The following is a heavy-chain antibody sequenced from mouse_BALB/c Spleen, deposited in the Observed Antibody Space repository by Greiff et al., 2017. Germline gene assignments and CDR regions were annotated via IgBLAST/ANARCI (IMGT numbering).Heavy chain of an antibody. V-gene: IGHV1-74*01. J-gene: IGHJ3*01. CDR3: AGNDYYVGWFAY. Sequence: QVQIQQSGPQLVRPGASVKISCKASGYSFTSYWMHWVKQRPGQGLEWIGMIDPSDSETRLNQKFKDKATLTVDKSSSTAYMQRSSPTSEDSAVYYCAGNDYYVGWFAYWGQGTLVTVSA. D-gene: IGHD1-1*01. CDR2: IDPSDSET. CDR1: GYSFTSYW.